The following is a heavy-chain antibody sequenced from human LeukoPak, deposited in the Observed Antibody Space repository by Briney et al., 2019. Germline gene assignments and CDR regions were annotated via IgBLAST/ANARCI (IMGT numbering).Heavy chain of an antibody. D-gene: IGHD4-11*01. CDR3: ARGLHGYYYYGMDV. CDR1: GFTFSSYA. Sequence: GGSLRLSCAASGFTFSSYAMHWVRQAPGKRLEWVAVISYDGSNKYYADSVKGRFTISRDNSKNTLYLQMNSLRAEDTAAYYCARGLHGYYYYGMDVWGQGTTVTVSS. V-gene: IGHV3-30*04. CDR2: ISYDGSNK. J-gene: IGHJ6*02.